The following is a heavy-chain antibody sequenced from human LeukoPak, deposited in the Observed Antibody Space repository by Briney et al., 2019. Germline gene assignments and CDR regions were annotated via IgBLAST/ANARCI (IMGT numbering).Heavy chain of an antibody. CDR3: AHGSGWLYDY. CDR2: IYWNDDN. D-gene: IGHD6-19*01. CDR1: GFSLSTRGVG. J-gene: IGHJ4*02. V-gene: IGHV2-5*01. Sequence: SGPTLVNPTQTLTLTCTFSGFSLSTRGVGVGWIRQPPGKALEWLALIYWNDDNRYSPSLKSRLTITKDTSKNQVVLTMTNMDPVDTARYYCAHGSGWLYDYWGQGTLVTVSS.